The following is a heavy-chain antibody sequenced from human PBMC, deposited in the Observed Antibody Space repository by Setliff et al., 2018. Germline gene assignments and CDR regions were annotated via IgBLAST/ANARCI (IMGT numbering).Heavy chain of an antibody. J-gene: IGHJ4*02. D-gene: IGHD2-2*01. V-gene: IGHV1-18*01. Sequence: VASVKVSCKTSGYTFSDYGIAWVRQAPGQGLEWMGWISAHTGNTFYSPKFHGRLTLTTDTSTRTAYMQLRSLDSDDTAVYYCSRLVRFCIRTSCQRLSGGDFWGQGTLVTVSS. CDR3: SRLVRFCIRTSCQRLSGGDF. CDR2: ISAHTGNT. CDR1: GYTFSDYG.